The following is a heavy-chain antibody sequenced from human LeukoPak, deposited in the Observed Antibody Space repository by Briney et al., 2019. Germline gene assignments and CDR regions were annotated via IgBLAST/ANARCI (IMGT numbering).Heavy chain of an antibody. CDR2: INHSGST. CDR1: GGSISGYY. D-gene: IGHD3-10*01. Sequence: PSETLSLTCTVSGGSISGYYWSWIRQPPGKGLEWIGEINHSGSTNYNPSLKSRVTISVDTSKNQFSLKLSSVTAADTAVYYCATRSYYYGSGLDDYWGQGTLVTVSS. J-gene: IGHJ4*02. V-gene: IGHV4-34*01. CDR3: ATRSYYYGSGLDDY.